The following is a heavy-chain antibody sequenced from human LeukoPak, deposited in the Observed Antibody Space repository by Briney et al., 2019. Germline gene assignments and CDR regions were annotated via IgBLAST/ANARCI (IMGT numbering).Heavy chain of an antibody. D-gene: IGHD3-10*01. CDR3: ARAFVVRGVIMTAFDI. J-gene: IGHJ3*02. CDR2: MNPNSGNT. V-gene: IGHV1-8*01. CDR1: GYTFTSYD. Sequence: ASVKVPCKASGYTFTSYDINWVRQATGQGLEWMGWMNPNSGNTGYAQKFQGRVTMTRNTSISTAYMELSSLRSEDTAVYYCARAFVVRGVIMTAFDIWGQGTMVTVSS.